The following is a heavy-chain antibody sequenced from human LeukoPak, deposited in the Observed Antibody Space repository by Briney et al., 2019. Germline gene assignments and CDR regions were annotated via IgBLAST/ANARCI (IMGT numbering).Heavy chain of an antibody. CDR2: ISSSSSYI. CDR1: GFTFSSYS. D-gene: IGHD3-3*01. Sequence: GGSLRLSCAASGFTFSSYSMNWVRQAPGKGLEWVSSISSSSSYIYYADSVKGRFTISRDKAKNSLYLQMNSLRAEDTAVYYCARDYDFWSDIDYWGQGTLVTVSS. CDR3: ARDYDFWSDIDY. V-gene: IGHV3-21*01. J-gene: IGHJ4*02.